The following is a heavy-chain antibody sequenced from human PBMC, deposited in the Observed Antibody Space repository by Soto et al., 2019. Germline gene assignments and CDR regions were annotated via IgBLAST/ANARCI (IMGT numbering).Heavy chain of an antibody. CDR2: IYYSGST. D-gene: IGHD6-19*01. J-gene: IGHJ6*02. CDR1: GGSISSYY. Sequence: SETLSLTCTVSGGSISSYYWSWIRQPPGKGLEWIGYIYYSGSTNYNPSLKSRVTISVDTSKNQFSLKLSSVTAADTAVYYCARACIAVAGVYYYGMDVWGQGTTVT. V-gene: IGHV4-59*01. CDR3: ARACIAVAGVYYYGMDV.